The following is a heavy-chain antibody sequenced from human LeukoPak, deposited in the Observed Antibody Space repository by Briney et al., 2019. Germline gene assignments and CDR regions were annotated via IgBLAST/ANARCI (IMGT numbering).Heavy chain of an antibody. Sequence: PSETLSLTCTVSGGSISSYYWSWIRQPAGKGLEWIGRIYTSGSTNYNPSLKSRVTMSVDTSKNQFSLKLSSVTAADTAVYYCARSLTDIVVVVAATRTPGYYMDVWGKGTTVTVSS. CDR2: IYTSGST. CDR1: GGSISSYY. J-gene: IGHJ6*03. D-gene: IGHD2-15*01. V-gene: IGHV4-4*07. CDR3: ARSLTDIVVVVAATRTPGYYMDV.